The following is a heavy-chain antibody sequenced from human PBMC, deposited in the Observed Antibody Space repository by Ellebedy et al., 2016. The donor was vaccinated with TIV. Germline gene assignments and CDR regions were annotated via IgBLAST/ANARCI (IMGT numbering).Heavy chain of an antibody. CDR1: GGSFSGYY. D-gene: IGHD6-13*01. V-gene: IGHV4-34*01. J-gene: IGHJ4*02. CDR3: AGRGYSSSWAY. CDR2: INHSGST. Sequence: SETLSLTXAVYGGSFSGYYWSWIRQPPGKGLEWIGEINHSGSTNYNPSLKSRVTISVDTSKNQFSLKLSSVTAADTAVYYCAGRGYSSSWAYWGQGTLVTVSS.